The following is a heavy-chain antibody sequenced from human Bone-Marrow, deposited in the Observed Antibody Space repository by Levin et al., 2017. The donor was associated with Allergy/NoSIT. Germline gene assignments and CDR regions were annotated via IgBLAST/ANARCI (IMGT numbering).Heavy chain of an antibody. V-gene: IGHV1-69*06. CDR1: GGTFSSYA. CDR3: ARDQTKNIAVAGQHYFDY. J-gene: IGHJ4*02. CDR2: IIPIFGTA. Sequence: ASVKVSCKASGGTFSSYAISWVRQAPGQGLEWMGGIIPIFGTANYAQKVHGRVTITADTSTSTAYMELSSLRSEDTAVYYWARDQTKNIAVAGQHYFDYWGQGTLVTVSS. D-gene: IGHD6-19*01.